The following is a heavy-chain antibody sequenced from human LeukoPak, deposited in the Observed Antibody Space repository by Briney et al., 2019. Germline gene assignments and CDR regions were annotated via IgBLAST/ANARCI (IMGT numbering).Heavy chain of an antibody. J-gene: IGHJ4*02. CDR3: AKDRRNYYGSGSPDY. Sequence: GGSLRLSCAASGFTLSNSWMFWVRQPPGKGLKYVSEINNDGSRASYADSVKGRFTISRDGAENTLFLQMNSLRAEDTALYYCAKDRRNYYGSGSPDYWGQGTLVTVSS. D-gene: IGHD3-10*01. CDR2: INNDGSRA. V-gene: IGHV3-74*01. CDR1: GFTLSNSW.